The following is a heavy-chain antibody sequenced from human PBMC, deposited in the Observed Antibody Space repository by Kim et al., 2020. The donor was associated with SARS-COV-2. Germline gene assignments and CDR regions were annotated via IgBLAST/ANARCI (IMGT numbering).Heavy chain of an antibody. D-gene: IGHD3-10*01. J-gene: IGHJ4*02. V-gene: IGHV1-3*01. Sequence: KYSQKCQGRVPLTRDTSASTAYMELSSLRSEDTAVYYCASGSGGAGPFDYWGQGTLVTVSS. CDR3: ASGSGGAGPFDY.